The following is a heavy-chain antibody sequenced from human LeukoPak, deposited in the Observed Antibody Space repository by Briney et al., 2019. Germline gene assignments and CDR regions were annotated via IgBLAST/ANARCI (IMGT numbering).Heavy chain of an antibody. J-gene: IGHJ6*03. Sequence: GGSLRLSCAASGFTFSSYAMHWVRQAPGKGLEWVAVISYDGSNKYYADSVKGRFTISRDNSKNTLYLQMNSLRAEDTAVYYCARVGYDILTGYYSDYYYMDVWGKGTTVTISS. D-gene: IGHD3-9*01. CDR1: GFTFSSYA. CDR2: ISYDGSNK. V-gene: IGHV3-30*04. CDR3: ARVGYDILTGYYSDYYYMDV.